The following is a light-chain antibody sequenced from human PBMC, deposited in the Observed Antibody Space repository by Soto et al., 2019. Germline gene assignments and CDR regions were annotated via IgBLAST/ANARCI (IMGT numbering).Light chain of an antibody. J-gene: IGKJ5*01. CDR1: QDIGTY. CDR3: QQVESYPTT. Sequence: IQLTQSPSSLSATVGDRVTLTCRASQDIGTYLAWYQQKPGKAPKVLIYHASTLQSGVPSRFSGSGSGTDFTLTISSLQPEDFAIYYCQQVESYPTTFGRGTRLDIK. CDR2: HAS. V-gene: IGKV1-9*01.